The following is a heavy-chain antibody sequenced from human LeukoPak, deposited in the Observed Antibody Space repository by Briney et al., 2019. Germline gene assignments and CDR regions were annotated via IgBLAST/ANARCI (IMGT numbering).Heavy chain of an antibody. D-gene: IGHD6-19*01. CDR2: IRSKANSYAT. CDR1: GFTFSGSA. V-gene: IGHV3-73*01. Sequence: GGSLRLSCAASGFTFSGSAMHWVRQASGKGLEWVGRIRSKANSYATAYAASVKGRFTISRDDSKNTAYLQMNSLKTEDTAVYYCTRQPPGYSSSTNDYWGQGTLVTVSS. J-gene: IGHJ4*02. CDR3: TRQPPGYSSSTNDY.